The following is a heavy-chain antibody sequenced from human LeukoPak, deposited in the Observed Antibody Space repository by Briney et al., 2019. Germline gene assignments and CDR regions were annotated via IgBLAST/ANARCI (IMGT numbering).Heavy chain of an antibody. CDR2: IYYSGST. D-gene: IGHD3-22*01. CDR1: GGSISSYC. V-gene: IGHV4-59*01. Sequence: SETLSLTCTVSGGSISSYCWSWIRQPPGKGLEWIGYIYYSGSTNYKPSLKSRVTISVETSKNQFSLKLRSVTAADTAVYYCARVTGYMIEDYFDYWGQGTLVTVSS. J-gene: IGHJ4*02. CDR3: ARVTGYMIEDYFDY.